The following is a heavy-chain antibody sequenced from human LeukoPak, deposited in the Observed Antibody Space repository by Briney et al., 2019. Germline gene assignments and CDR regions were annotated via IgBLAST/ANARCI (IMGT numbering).Heavy chain of an antibody. CDR1: GGSFSGYY. J-gene: IGHJ6*02. V-gene: IGHV4-34*01. CDR2: INHSGST. Sequence: SETLSLTCGVYGGSFSGYYWSWIRQPPGTGLEWIGEINHSGSTNYNPSLKSRVTISVDTSKNQFSLKPSSVTAADTAVYYCARQSGWYVDYYYYYGMDVWGQGTTVTVSS. CDR3: ARQSGWYVDYYYYYGMDV. D-gene: IGHD6-19*01.